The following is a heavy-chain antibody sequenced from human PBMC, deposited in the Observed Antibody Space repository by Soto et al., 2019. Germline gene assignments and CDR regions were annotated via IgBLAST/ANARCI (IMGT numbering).Heavy chain of an antibody. CDR3: ASSVTAGANYYYYYGMDV. V-gene: IGHV5-51*01. J-gene: IGHJ6*01. CDR1: GYSFTSYW. D-gene: IGHD6-13*01. CDR2: IYPGDSDT. Sequence: GESLSISCKGSGYSFTSYWIVWVLQMPGKGLEWMGIIYPGDSDTRYSPSFQGQVTISADKSISTAYLQWSSLKASDTAMYYCASSVTAGANYYYYYGMDVWGQGTTVTVSS.